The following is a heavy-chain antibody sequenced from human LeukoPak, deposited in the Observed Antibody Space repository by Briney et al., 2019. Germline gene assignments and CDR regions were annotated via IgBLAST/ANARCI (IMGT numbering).Heavy chain of an antibody. Sequence: SETLSLTCTVSGGSISSGDYYWSWIRQHPGKGLEWIGYIYYSGSTYYNPSLKSRVTISVDTSKNQFSLKLSSVTAADTAVYYCARARLGYCSSTSCYAYYYYYYYMDVWGKGTTVTVSS. CDR1: GGSISSGDYY. D-gene: IGHD2-2*01. CDR2: IYYSGST. J-gene: IGHJ6*03. CDR3: ARARLGYCSSTSCYAYYYYYYYMDV. V-gene: IGHV4-31*03.